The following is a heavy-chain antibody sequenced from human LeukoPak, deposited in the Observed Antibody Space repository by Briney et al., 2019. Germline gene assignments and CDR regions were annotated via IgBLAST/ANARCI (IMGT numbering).Heavy chain of an antibody. Sequence: SETLSLTCTVSGGSISSYYWSWIRQPAGKGLEWIGRIYTSGSTDYNPPLKSRITMSIDTSKNHFSLKLSSVTAADTGVYFCAREDSSSWGPFDYWGQGTLVTVSS. D-gene: IGHD6-6*01. CDR1: GGSISSYY. V-gene: IGHV4-4*07. CDR3: AREDSSSWGPFDY. J-gene: IGHJ4*02. CDR2: IYTSGST.